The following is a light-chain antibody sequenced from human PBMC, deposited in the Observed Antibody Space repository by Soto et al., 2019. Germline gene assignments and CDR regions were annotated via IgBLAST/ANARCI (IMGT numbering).Light chain of an antibody. CDR3: QQSYSIPIT. Sequence: DMQLTKSQYSMSASVVARVAITCRASQSISTYLYWYQQKPGKAPKLLIYAASSLQSGVPSRFSGSGSGTDFTLTISSLQPEDFATYHCQQSYSIPITFGQGHDWRL. V-gene: IGKV1-39*01. CDR2: AAS. CDR1: QSISTY. J-gene: IGKJ5*01.